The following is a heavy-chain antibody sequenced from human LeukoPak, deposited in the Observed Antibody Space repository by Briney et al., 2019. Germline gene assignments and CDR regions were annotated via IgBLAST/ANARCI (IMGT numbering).Heavy chain of an antibody. Sequence: PSETLSLTCTVSGGSISSGSYYWSWIRQPAGKGLEWIGRIYTSGSTNYNPSLKSRVTMSVDTSKNQFSLKLSSVTAADTAVYYCARDWESSGWYTEGNWFDPWGQGTLVTVSS. CDR3: ARDWESSGWYTEGNWFDP. CDR2: IYTSGST. J-gene: IGHJ5*02. D-gene: IGHD6-19*01. V-gene: IGHV4-61*02. CDR1: GGSISSGSYY.